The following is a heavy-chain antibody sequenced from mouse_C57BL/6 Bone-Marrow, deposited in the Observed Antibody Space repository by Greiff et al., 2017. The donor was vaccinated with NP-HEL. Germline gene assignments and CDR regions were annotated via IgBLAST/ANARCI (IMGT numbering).Heavy chain of an antibody. CDR2: ILPSIGRT. V-gene: IGHV15-2*01. CDR1: DSEVFPIAY. D-gene: IGHD2-3*01. J-gene: IGHJ1*03. Sequence: QVQLKQSGSELRSPGSSVKLSCKDFDSEVFPIAYMSWVRQKPGHGFEWIGGILPSIGRTIYGEKFEDKATLDADTLSNTAYLELNSLTSEDSAIYYCARRGYDGNWYFDVWGTGTTVTVSS. CDR3: ARRGYDGNWYFDV.